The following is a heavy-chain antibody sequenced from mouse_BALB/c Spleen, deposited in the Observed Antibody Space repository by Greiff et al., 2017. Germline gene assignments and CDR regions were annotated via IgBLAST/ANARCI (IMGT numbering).Heavy chain of an antibody. CDR3: TRKKSYAMDY. CDR2: IYPSDSYT. V-gene: IGHV1-69*02. Sequence: VQLQQPGAELVRPGASVKLSCKASGYTFTSYWINWVKQRPGQGLEWIGNIYPSDSYTNYNQKFKDKATLTVDKSSSTAYMQLSSPTSEDSAVYYCTRKKSYAMDYWGQGTSVTVSS. D-gene: IGHD1-3*01. J-gene: IGHJ4*01. CDR1: GYTFTSYW.